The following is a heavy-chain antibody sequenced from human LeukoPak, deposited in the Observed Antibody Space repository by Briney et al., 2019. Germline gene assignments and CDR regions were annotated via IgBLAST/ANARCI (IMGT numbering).Heavy chain of an antibody. Sequence: SETLSLTCTVSGGSISSSSYYWGWIRQPPGKGLEWIGSIYYSGSTYYNPSLKSRVTISVDTSKNQFSLKLSSVTAADTAVYYCARDYYDSSGYYLHHSSFDYWGQGTLVTVSS. V-gene: IGHV4-39*07. J-gene: IGHJ4*02. CDR2: IYYSGST. CDR1: GGSISSSSYY. CDR3: ARDYYDSSGYYLHHSSFDY. D-gene: IGHD3-22*01.